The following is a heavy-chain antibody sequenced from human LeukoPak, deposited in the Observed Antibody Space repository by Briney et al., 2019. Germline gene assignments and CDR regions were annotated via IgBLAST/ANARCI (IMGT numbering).Heavy chain of an antibody. V-gene: IGHV3-9*01. CDR3: AINGGGDSGYGNFDY. Sequence: GGSLRLPCAVSGFTFDDYAMHWVRQVPGKGLEWVSGINWNSDSIGYADSVKGRFTTSRDNAKNSLYLQMNSLRAEDTAFYYCAINGGGDSGYGNFDYWGQGTLVTVSS. J-gene: IGHJ4*02. CDR2: INWNSDSI. CDR1: GFTFDDYA. D-gene: IGHD5-12*01.